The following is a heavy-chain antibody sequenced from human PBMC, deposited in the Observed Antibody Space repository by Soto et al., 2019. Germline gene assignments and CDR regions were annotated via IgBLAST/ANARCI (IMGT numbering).Heavy chain of an antibody. CDR2: MSPNSGNT. CDR1: GYTFTSYD. CDR3: GSARRALHIHANNYSYYYIAA. D-gene: IGHD1-26*01. Sequence: ASVKVSCKAGGYTFTSYDINGVGQATGQGLEWMGWMSPNSGNTGYAQKFQGRGTMTRDTSISTAYMELSSLRSEETAVYYWGSARRALHIHANNYSYYYIAAWGQGTTVTVSS. J-gene: IGHJ6*03. V-gene: IGHV1-8*01.